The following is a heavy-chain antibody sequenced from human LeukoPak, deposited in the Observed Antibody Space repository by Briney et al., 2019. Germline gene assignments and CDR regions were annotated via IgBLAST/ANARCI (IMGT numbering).Heavy chain of an antibody. V-gene: IGHV3-9*01. D-gene: IGHD2-2*01. Sequence: PGGSLRLSCAASGFTFDDYAMHWVRQAPGKGLEWVSGIRWNSGSIGYADSVKGRFTISRDNAKNSLYLQMNSLRAEDTALYYCAKAMRTYCSSTSCYAAGFGYWGQGTLVTVSS. CDR3: AKAMRTYCSSTSCYAAGFGY. J-gene: IGHJ4*02. CDR2: IRWNSGSI. CDR1: GFTFDDYA.